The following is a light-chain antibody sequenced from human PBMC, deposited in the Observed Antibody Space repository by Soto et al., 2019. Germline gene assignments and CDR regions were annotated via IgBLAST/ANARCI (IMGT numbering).Light chain of an antibody. CDR3: CSYPSNTVI. J-gene: IGLJ2*01. V-gene: IGLV2-14*03. CDR1: NSDIGDYNF. Sequence: QSALTQPASVSGSPGQSISISCTGTNSDIGDYNFVSWYQQHPGKAPKLMIYDVSNRPSGVSNRFSGSKSGNTASLTISGLQAEDEADYYCCSYPSNTVIFGGGTKLTVL. CDR2: DVS.